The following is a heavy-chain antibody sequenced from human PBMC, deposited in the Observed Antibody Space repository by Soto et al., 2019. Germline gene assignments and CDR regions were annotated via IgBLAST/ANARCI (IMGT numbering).Heavy chain of an antibody. CDR2: IYYSGTT. CDR1: SGSIINYY. CDR3: ASHGNGVTSE. V-gene: IGHV4-59*08. D-gene: IGHD5-18*01. J-gene: IGHJ4*02. Sequence: QVQLQESGPGLVKPSETLSLTCTVSSGSIINYYWRWIRQPPGKGLEWIGYIYYSGTTYYTPSRESRLILSVDTSKNQSSLNLISVTAADTAVYYCASHGNGVTSEWGQGTLVTVSS.